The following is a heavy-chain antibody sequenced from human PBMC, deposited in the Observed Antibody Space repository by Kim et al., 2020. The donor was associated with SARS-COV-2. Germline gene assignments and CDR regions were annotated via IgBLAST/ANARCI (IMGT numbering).Heavy chain of an antibody. D-gene: IGHD3-16*01. J-gene: IGHJ4*02. CDR3: ARDSVGDMDGFDY. V-gene: IGHV3-53*01. Sequence: YADSVKGRFTISRDNSKHTLYLQMNSLRAEDTAVYYCARDSVGDMDGFDYWGQGTLVTVSS.